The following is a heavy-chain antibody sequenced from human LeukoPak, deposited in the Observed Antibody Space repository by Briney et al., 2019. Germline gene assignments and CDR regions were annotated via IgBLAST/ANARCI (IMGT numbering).Heavy chain of an antibody. J-gene: IGHJ4*02. CDR2: IYHSGYS. V-gene: IGHV4-4*02. Sequence: SETLSLTCAVSGGSISSNNRWRLLRQPRGEGLEWVGEIYHSGYSNYNASLGSRVTISVDTSKNQFSLKLTSVTAADTAVYYCARAYGSGSYLYLDYWGQGTLVTVSS. CDR1: GGSISSNNR. D-gene: IGHD3-10*01. CDR3: ARAYGSGSYLYLDY.